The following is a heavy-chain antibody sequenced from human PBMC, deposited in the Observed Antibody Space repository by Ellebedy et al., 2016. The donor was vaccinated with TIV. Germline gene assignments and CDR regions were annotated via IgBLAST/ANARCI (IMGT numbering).Heavy chain of an antibody. D-gene: IGHD2-15*01. V-gene: IGHV4-34*01. CDR3: ARERRVVEVSGTSEGMDV. CDR1: GGSFRGYY. CDR2: VNHSGRT. J-gene: IGHJ6*02. Sequence: MPGGSLRLSCAVYGGSFRGYYWCWIRQSPGKGLEWIGEVNHSGRTDYNPSLKSRVTISVDTSKKQFSLKLSSVTAADTAVYYCARERRVVEVSGTSEGMDVWGQGTTVIVSS.